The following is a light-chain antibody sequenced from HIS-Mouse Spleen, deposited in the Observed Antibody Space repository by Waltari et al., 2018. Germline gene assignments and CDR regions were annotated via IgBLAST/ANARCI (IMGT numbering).Light chain of an antibody. J-gene: IGLJ3*02. CDR3: CSYAGSSTWV. CDR1: RSDVGSYNL. V-gene: IGLV2-23*01. CDR2: EGS. Sequence: QSALTQPASVSGSPGQSINIPCTGTRSDVGSYNLVSLYQQHPGKAPKLMIYEGSKRPSGVSNRFSGSKSGNSASLTISGLQAEDEADYYCCSYAGSSTWVFGGGTKLTVL.